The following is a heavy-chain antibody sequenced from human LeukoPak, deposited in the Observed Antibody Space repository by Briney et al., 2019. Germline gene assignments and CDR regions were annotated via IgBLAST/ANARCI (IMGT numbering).Heavy chain of an antibody. V-gene: IGHV1-46*01. Sequence: ASVKVSCKASGYTFTSYYMHWVRQAPGQGLEWMGIINPSGGSTSYAQKFQGRVTMTRDTSTSTVYMELSSLRSEDTAVYYCARASHIAAEDYYMDVWGKGTTVTVS. CDR2: INPSGGST. CDR1: GYTFTSYY. J-gene: IGHJ6*03. D-gene: IGHD6-13*01. CDR3: ARASHIAAEDYYMDV.